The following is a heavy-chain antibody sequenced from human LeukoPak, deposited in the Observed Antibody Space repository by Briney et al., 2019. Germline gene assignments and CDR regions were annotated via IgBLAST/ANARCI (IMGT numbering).Heavy chain of an antibody. CDR2: MNPNSGNT. CDR3: ARSGSNYDILTGYYYYGMDV. Sequence: ASVKVSCTASGYTFTSYDINWVRQATGQGLEWMGWMNPNSGNTGYAQKFQGRVTMTRNTSISTAYMELSSLRSEDTAVYYCARSGSNYDILTGYYYYGMDVWGQGTTVTVSS. V-gene: IGHV1-8*01. CDR1: GYTFTSYD. J-gene: IGHJ6*02. D-gene: IGHD3-9*01.